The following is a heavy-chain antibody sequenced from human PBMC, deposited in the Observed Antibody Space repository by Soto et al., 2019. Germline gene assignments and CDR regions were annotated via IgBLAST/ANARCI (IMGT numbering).Heavy chain of an antibody. J-gene: IGHJ4*02. CDR3: AKRKYCPSTTCFEY. Sequence: GGSLRLSCAASRFTFSGYGMHWVRQAPGKGLEWLAVISYDGSTGYYADSVKGRFTISRDNSKNTLYLQMNSLRVEDTALYYCAKRKYCPSTTCFEYWGQGTQVTVSS. CDR1: RFTFSGYG. CDR2: ISYDGSTG. D-gene: IGHD2-2*01. V-gene: IGHV3-30*18.